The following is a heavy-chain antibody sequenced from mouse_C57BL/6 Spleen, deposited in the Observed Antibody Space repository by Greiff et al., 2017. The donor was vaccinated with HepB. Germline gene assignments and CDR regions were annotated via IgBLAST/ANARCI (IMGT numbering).Heavy chain of an antibody. J-gene: IGHJ1*03. V-gene: IGHV10-3*01. CDR2: IRSKSSNYAT. CDR1: GFTFNTYA. Sequence: EVQRVESGGGLVQPKGSLKLSCAASGFTFNTYAMHWVRQAPGKGLEWVARIRSKSSNYATYYADSVKDRLTISRDDSQRMLYLQMNNLKTEDTAMYYCVRGYYGSRTGWYFDVWGTGTTVTVSS. CDR3: VRGYYGSRTGWYFDV. D-gene: IGHD1-1*01.